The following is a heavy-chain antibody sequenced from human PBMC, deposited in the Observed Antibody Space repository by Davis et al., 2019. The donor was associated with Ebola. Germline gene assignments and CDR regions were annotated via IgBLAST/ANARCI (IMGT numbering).Heavy chain of an antibody. Sequence: PAGSLTLSCSASGISVSSYAMDWVRQAPGKGLEWLAVIWHDGSNEKYADSVKGRFTVARDNYNNTLYLEMNSLTAEDTAVYFCARDVWCGELRSAALDIWGQGTMVTVAS. CDR1: GISVSSYA. CDR3: ARDVWCGELRSAALDI. CDR2: IWHDGSNE. V-gene: IGHV3-33*01. D-gene: IGHD3-10*01. J-gene: IGHJ3*02.